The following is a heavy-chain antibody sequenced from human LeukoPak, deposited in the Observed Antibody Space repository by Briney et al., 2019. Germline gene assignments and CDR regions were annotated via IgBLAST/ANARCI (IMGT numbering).Heavy chain of an antibody. Sequence: SETLSLTCAVYGGSFSGYYWSWIRQPPGKGLEWIGYIYYSGSTYYNPSLKSRVTISVDTSKNQFSLKLSSVTAADTAVYYCARAGRITIFGVEEADDAFDIWGQGTMVTVSS. J-gene: IGHJ3*02. V-gene: IGHV4-30-4*08. CDR1: GGSFSGYY. D-gene: IGHD3-3*01. CDR2: IYYSGST. CDR3: ARAGRITIFGVEEADDAFDI.